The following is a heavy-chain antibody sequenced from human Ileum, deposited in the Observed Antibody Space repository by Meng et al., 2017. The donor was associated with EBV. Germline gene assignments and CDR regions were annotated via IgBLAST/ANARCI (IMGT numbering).Heavy chain of an antibody. CDR2: IYNSGST. CDR3: ARDGYSSGSD. J-gene: IGHJ4*02. D-gene: IGHD6-19*01. CDR1: GGSVSSGGNY. Sequence: VQLQESGPGLVNPSETLSLTCSVSGGSVSSGGNYWSWIRQPPGKGLEWIGYIYNSGSTNYNPSLKSRVTISVDTSKNQFSLKLSSVTAADTAVYYCARDGYSSGSDWGQGTLVTVSS. V-gene: IGHV4-61*08.